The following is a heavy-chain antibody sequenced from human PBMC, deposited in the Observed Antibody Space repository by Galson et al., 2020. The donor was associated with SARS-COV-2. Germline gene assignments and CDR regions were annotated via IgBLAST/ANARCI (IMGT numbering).Heavy chain of an antibody. V-gene: IGHV3-30*18. CDR1: GFTFSSYG. CDR2: ISYDGSNK. D-gene: IGHD6-19*01. J-gene: IGHJ4*02. Sequence: TGGSLRLSCAASGFTFSSYGMHWVRQAPGKGLEWVAVISYDGSNKYYADSVKGRFTISRDNSKNTLYLQMNSLRAEDTAVYYCAKGFSLTSTKIREQWLVPVISGYFDYWGQGTLVTVSS. CDR3: AKGFSLTSTKIREQWLVPVISGYFDY.